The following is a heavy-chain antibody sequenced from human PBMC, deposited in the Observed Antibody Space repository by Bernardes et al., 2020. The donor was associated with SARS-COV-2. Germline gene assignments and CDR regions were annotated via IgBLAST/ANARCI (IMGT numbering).Heavy chain of an antibody. J-gene: IGHJ4*02. V-gene: IGHV3-21*01. CDR2: ISSSSYI. CDR1: EFTFSSYS. CDR3: ARDTTYYDILTGYYPSYFDY. D-gene: IGHD3-9*01. Sequence: GSLRLSCAASEFTFSSYSMNWVRQAPGKGLEWVSSISSSSYIYYADSVKGRFTISRDNAKNSLYLQMNSLRAEDTAVYYCARDTTYYDILTGYYPSYFDYWGQGTLVTVSS.